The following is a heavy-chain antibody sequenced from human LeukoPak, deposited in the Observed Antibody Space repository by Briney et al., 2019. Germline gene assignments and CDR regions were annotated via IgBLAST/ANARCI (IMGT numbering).Heavy chain of an antibody. Sequence: GGSLRLSCAASGFTFSSYWVSWVRQAPGRGLEWVANIKQDGSEKYYVDSVKGRFTISRDNAKNSLYLQMNSLRAEDTAVYYCAKSYYYDRRTTFDYWGQGTLVTVSS. CDR1: GFTFSSYW. J-gene: IGHJ4*02. D-gene: IGHD3-22*01. CDR2: IKQDGSEK. V-gene: IGHV3-7*01. CDR3: AKSYYYDRRTTFDY.